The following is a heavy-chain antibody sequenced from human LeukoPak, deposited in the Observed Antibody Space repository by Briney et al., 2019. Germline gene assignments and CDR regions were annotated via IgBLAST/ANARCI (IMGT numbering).Heavy chain of an antibody. CDR3: ARDSSSWYGFY. J-gene: IGHJ4*02. CDR2: IYYSGST. Sequence: PSETLSLTCTVSGGSISSGDYYWSWIRQPPGKGMEWNGYIYYSGSTYYNPSLKSRVTISVDTSKNQFSLKLSSVTAADTAVYYCARDSSSWYGFYWGQGTLVTVSS. D-gene: IGHD6-13*01. CDR1: GGSISSGDYY. V-gene: IGHV4-30-4*08.